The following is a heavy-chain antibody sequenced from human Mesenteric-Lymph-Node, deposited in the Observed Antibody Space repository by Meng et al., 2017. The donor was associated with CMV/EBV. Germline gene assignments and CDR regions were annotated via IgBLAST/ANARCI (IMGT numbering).Heavy chain of an antibody. CDR3: ARARGVGAPNWFDP. CDR2: ISSSSSSI. CDR1: GFTFSSYS. J-gene: IGHJ5*02. Sequence: GESLKISCAASGFTFSSYSMNWVRQAPGKGLQWVSYISSSSSSIYYADSVKGRFTISRDNAKNSLYLQMNSLRAEDTAVYYCARARGVGAPNWFDPWGQGTLVTVSS. D-gene: IGHD1-26*01. V-gene: IGHV3-48*04.